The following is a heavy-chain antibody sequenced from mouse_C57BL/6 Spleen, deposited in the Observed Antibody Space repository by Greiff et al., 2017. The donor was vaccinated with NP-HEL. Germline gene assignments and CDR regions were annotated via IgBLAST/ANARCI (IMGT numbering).Heavy chain of an antibody. D-gene: IGHD1-1*01. V-gene: IGHV5-16*01. Sequence: EVQLVESEGGLVQPGSSMKLSCTASGFTFSDYYMAWVRQVPEKGLEWVANINYDGSSTYYLDSLKSRFIISRDNAKNILYLQMSSLKSEDTATYYCARGFTYWGYFDYWGQGTTLTVSS. CDR2: INYDGSST. CDR1: GFTFSDYY. J-gene: IGHJ2*01. CDR3: ARGFTYWGYFDY.